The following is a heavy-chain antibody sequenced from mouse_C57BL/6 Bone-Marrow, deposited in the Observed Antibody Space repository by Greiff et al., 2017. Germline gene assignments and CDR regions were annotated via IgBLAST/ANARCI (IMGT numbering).Heavy chain of an antibody. J-gene: IGHJ2*01. CDR3: ARGDYYGYDGNYFDY. V-gene: IGHV1-9*01. CDR2: ILPGSGST. CDR1: GYTFTGYW. D-gene: IGHD2-2*01. Sequence: VQLQQSGAELMKPGASVKLSCKATGYTFTGYWIKWVKQRPGHGLEWIGEILPGSGSTNYNEKFKGKATFTADTSSNTAYMQLSSLTTEDSAIYYCARGDYYGYDGNYFDYGGQGTTLTVAS.